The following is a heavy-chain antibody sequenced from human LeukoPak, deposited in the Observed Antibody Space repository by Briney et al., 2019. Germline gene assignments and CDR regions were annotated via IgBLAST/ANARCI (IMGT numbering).Heavy chain of an antibody. Sequence: GGSLRLSCAASGFTFSSYATSWVCQPPRKGLGWVSAISVSGGSTYYADYVKGRFTISRDNSKKTLYLQMNRVRAEDEGVYYCAKAPVTTCSGAYWYPFDYWIQGTLVTVYS. CDR3: AKAPVTTCSGAYWYPFDY. J-gene: IGHJ4*02. V-gene: IGHV3-23*01. CDR2: ISVSGGST. D-gene: IGHD2-15*01. CDR1: GFTFSSYA.